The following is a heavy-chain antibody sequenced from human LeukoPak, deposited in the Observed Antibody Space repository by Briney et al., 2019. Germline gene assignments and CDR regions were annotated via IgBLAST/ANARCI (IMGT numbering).Heavy chain of an antibody. V-gene: IGHV4-39*01. CDR3: ARHEDRNWYFDH. CDR1: GGSISSRYYY. CDR2: IYYSGST. J-gene: IGHJ4*02. Sequence: SDTLSLTCTVSGGSISSRYYYWGWIRQPPGKGLGWIGTIYYSGSTYYNPSLKSRVTISVDTSKNQFSLKLSSVTAPDTAVYYCARHEDRNWYFDHWGQGTLVTVSS. D-gene: IGHD1-1*01.